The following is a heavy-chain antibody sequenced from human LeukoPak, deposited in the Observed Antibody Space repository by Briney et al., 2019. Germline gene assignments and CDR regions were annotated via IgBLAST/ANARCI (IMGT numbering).Heavy chain of an antibody. CDR2: ISGSGGST. CDR3: AKGLGWELLGGDY. J-gene: IGHJ4*02. D-gene: IGHD1-26*01. V-gene: IGHV3-23*01. CDR1: GFTFSSYA. Sequence: GGSLRLSCAASGFTFSSYAMSWVRQAPGKGLEWVSAISGSGGSTYYADSVKGWFTISRDNSKNTLYLQMNSLRAEDTAVYYCAKGLGWELLGGDYWGQGTLVTVSS.